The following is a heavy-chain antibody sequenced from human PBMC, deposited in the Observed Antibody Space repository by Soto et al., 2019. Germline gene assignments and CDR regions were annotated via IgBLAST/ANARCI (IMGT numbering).Heavy chain of an antibody. Sequence: QVQLVESGGGVVQPGRSLRLSCAASGFTFSSYGMHWVRQAPGKGLEWVAVISYDGSNKYYAESVKGRFTISRDNSKNTLYRIMNSLRAEDTAVYYCATHSGFRTTNSFLLDIWGQGTMVTVSS. CDR1: GFTFSSYG. D-gene: IGHD1-1*01. J-gene: IGHJ3*02. V-gene: IGHV3-30*03. CDR2: ISYDGSNK. CDR3: ATHSGFRTTNSFLLDI.